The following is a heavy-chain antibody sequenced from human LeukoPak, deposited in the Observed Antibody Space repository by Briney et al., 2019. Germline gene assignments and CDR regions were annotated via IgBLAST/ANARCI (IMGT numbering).Heavy chain of an antibody. Sequence: SETLSLTGTVSGGSISSYYWSWIRQPPGKGLEWIGYIYYSGSTNYNPSLKSRVTISVDTSKNQFSLKLSSVTAADTAVYYCARSSTPKGGFDPWGQGTLVTVSS. V-gene: IGHV4-59*01. CDR2: IYYSGST. J-gene: IGHJ5*02. CDR3: ARSSTPKGGFDP. D-gene: IGHD2-2*01. CDR1: GGSISSYY.